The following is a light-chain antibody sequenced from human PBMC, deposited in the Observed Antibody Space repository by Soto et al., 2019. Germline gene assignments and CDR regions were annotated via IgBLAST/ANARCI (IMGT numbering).Light chain of an antibody. V-gene: IGKV1-12*01. CDR1: QDISTW. J-gene: IGKJ2*01. CDR3: QEVNSFPRA. CDR2: AAS. Sequence: DIQMTQSPPSLSASVGDTVTITCRSSQDISTWLAWYQQKPGKVPKVLIYAASTLQPGVPSRFSGGGSGTDFSLTISSLQPEDFATYDCQEVNSFPRAFGQGTKLEIK.